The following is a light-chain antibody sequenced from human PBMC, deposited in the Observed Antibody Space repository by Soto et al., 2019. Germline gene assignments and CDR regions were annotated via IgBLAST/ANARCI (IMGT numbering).Light chain of an antibody. CDR1: SSDVGGYNY. J-gene: IGLJ2*01. CDR3: SSYAGSNNVV. Sequence: QSALTQPPSAFGSPGQSVTISCTGTSSDVGGYNYVSWYQQLPGKAPKLMIYEVTKRPSGVPDRFSGSKSGNTASLTVSGLQADDEADYYCSSYAGSNNVVFGGGTKLTVL. CDR2: EVT. V-gene: IGLV2-8*01.